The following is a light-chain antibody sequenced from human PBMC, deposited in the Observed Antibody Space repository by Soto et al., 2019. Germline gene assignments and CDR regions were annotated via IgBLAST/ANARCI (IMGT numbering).Light chain of an antibody. CDR3: QHYFNWPYT. CDR1: QSVTSN. J-gene: IGKJ2*01. V-gene: IGKV3-15*01. CDR2: GAS. Sequence: EIVMTQSPATLSVSPGERATLSCRASQSVTSNLAWYQQKPGRAPRLLIYGASTRATGIPARFSGSGSGTEFILTISNLQSEDFALYYCQHYFNWPYTFGQGTKVDIK.